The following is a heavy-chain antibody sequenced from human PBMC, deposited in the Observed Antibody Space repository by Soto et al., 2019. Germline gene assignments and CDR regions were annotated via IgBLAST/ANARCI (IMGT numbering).Heavy chain of an antibody. J-gene: IGHJ5*02. CDR3: ARTMVRGVGRWFDP. CDR2: IYYSGST. CDR1: GDSISSYY. V-gene: IGHV4-59*01. Sequence: QVQLQESGPGLVKPSETLSLTCTVSGDSISSYYWSWIRQPPGNGLEWIGYIYYSGSTNYNPSLKSRVTISVDTSKTQFSLRLTSVTAADTAVYYCARTMVRGVGRWFDPWGQGTLVTVSS. D-gene: IGHD3-10*01.